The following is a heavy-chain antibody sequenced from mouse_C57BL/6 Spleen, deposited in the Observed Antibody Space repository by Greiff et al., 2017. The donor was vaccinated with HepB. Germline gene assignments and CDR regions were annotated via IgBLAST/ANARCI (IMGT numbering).Heavy chain of an antibody. CDR1: GFSLSTFGMG. J-gene: IGHJ1*03. V-gene: IGHV8-8*01. D-gene: IGHD2-3*01. CDR2: IWWDDDK. CDR3: ARIASDGYYVDWYFDV. Sequence: QVQLKESGPGILQPSQTLSLTCSFSGFSLSTFGMGVGWIRQPSGKGLEWLAHIWWDDDKYYNPALKSRLTISKDTSKNQVFLKIANVDTADTATYYCARIASDGYYVDWYFDVWGTGTTVTVSS.